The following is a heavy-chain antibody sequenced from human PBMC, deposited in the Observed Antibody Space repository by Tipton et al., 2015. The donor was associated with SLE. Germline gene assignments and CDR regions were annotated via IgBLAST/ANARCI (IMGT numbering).Heavy chain of an antibody. V-gene: IGHV4-59*11. D-gene: IGHD3-10*01. CDR1: GGSISSHY. Sequence: TLSLTCTVSGGSISSHYWSWIRQPPGKGLEWIGYIDDSGNTDYTPSLKSRVTMSVDTSNNQFSLRLSSVTAADTAVYYCARVNYGSGSYLDYYYYYYMDVWGKGTTVTVSS. CDR3: ARVNYGSGSYLDYYYYYYMDV. J-gene: IGHJ6*03. CDR2: IDDSGNT.